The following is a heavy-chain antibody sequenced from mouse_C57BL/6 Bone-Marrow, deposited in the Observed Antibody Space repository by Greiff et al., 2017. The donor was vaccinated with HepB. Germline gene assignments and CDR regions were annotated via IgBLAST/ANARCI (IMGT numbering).Heavy chain of an antibody. V-gene: IGHV1-61*01. CDR1: GYTFTSYW. CDR2: IYPSDSET. J-gene: IGHJ1*03. Sequence: QVQLQQPGAELVRPGSSVKLSCKASGYTFTSYWMDWVKQRPGQGLEWIGNIYPSDSETHYNQKFKDKATLTVDKSSSTAYMQLSSLTSEDSAVYYCARRGRGSLFHWYFDVWGTGTTVTVSS. D-gene: IGHD1-1*01. CDR3: ARRGRGSLFHWYFDV.